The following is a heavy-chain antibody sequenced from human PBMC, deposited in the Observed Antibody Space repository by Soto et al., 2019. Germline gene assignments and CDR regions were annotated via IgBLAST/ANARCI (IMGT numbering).Heavy chain of an antibody. J-gene: IGHJ5*02. CDR2: ISWNSAGV. V-gene: IGHV3-9*01. CDR3: VKDSGGWPRNFFDP. Sequence: SLRLSCTVTGFIFDDFAMHWVRQAPGKGLEWVSGISWNSAGVVYADSVKGRFTISRDNAEDSLYLHMNSLRPDDTAFYFCVKDSGGWPRNFFDPWGQGTLVTVSS. D-gene: IGHD2-15*01. CDR1: GFIFDDFA.